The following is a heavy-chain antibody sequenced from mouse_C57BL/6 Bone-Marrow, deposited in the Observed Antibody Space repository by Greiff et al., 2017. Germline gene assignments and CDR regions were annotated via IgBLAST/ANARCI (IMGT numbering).Heavy chain of an antibody. CDR1: GYAFSSSW. Sequence: VQLQQSGPELVKPGASVKISCKASGYAFSSSWMNWVKQRPGKGLEWIGRIYPGDGDTNYNGKFKGKATLTADKSSSTAYMQLSSLTSEDSAVYFCARSQDSSGPYWGQGTTLTVSS. D-gene: IGHD3-2*02. V-gene: IGHV1-82*01. CDR3: ARSQDSSGPY. CDR2: IYPGDGDT. J-gene: IGHJ2*01.